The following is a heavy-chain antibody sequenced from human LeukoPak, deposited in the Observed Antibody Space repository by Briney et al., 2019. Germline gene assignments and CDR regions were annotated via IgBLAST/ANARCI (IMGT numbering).Heavy chain of an antibody. J-gene: IGHJ6*03. D-gene: IGHD4-17*01. Sequence: PGRSLRLSCAASGFTFSSYAMHWVRQAPGKGLEWVAVISYDGSNKYYADSVKGRFTISRDNSKNTLYLQMNSLRAEDTAVYYCARPKGFGERDYYYMDVWGKGTTVTVSS. V-gene: IGHV3-30-3*01. CDR2: ISYDGSNK. CDR1: GFTFSSYA. CDR3: ARPKGFGERDYYYMDV.